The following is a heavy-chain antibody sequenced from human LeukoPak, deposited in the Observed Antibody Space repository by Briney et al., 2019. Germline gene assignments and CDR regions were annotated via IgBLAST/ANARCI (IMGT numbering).Heavy chain of an antibody. D-gene: IGHD2-15*01. CDR3: AQQVGYCSSGNCYFTY. J-gene: IGHJ1*01. Sequence: GGSLRLSCAASGFSFNSYAMSWVRQAPGKGLEWVSAINNDGDSTYSADSVKGRFTVSRDNSRNTLYLQMNSLRAEDAAVYYCAQQVGYCSSGNCYFTYWGQGTLVTVSS. V-gene: IGHV3-23*01. CDR2: INNDGDST. CDR1: GFSFNSYA.